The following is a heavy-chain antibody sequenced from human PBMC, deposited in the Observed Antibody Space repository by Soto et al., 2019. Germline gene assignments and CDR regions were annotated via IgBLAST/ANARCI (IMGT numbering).Heavy chain of an antibody. Sequence: QVQLVESGGGLVKPGGSLRLSCAASGFTFSDYYMSWIRQAPGKGLAWVSYISSSSSYTNYADSVKGRFTIARDNAKNCLYLQMNSLSAEDTAVYYCAGCHVDTAMPLLDYWGQGTLVTVSS. CDR2: ISSSSSYT. J-gene: IGHJ4*01. V-gene: IGHV3-11*05. D-gene: IGHD5-18*01. CDR3: AGCHVDTAMPLLDY. CDR1: GFTFSDYY.